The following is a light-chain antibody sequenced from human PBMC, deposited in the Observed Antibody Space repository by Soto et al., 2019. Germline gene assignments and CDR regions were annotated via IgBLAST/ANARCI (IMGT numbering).Light chain of an antibody. Sequence: DIQMTQSPSSLSASVGDRVTITCRASQSISSYLNWYQQKPGSAPKLLIYAASSLQSGVPSRFSGSGSGTDFTLTISSLQPEDFATYSCQQSYSFPKTFGQGTKVEIK. CDR1: QSISSY. CDR2: AAS. J-gene: IGKJ1*01. CDR3: QQSYSFPKT. V-gene: IGKV1-39*01.